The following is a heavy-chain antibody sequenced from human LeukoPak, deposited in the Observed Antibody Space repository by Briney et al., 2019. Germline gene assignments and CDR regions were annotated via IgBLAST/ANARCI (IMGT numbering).Heavy chain of an antibody. V-gene: IGHV1-69*13. CDR1: GGTLSSYA. CDR2: TIPIFGTT. Sequence: EAAVKVSCKSSGGTLSSYAISWVRQAPGQGLEWMGGTIPIFGTTNYAQKFQGRVTIAADESTTTAYMELSSLRSEDTAVYYCARGGTFVREATYHYDMDVWGKGTTVTVSS. D-gene: IGHD3-10*02. J-gene: IGHJ6*04. CDR3: ARGGTFVREATYHYDMDV.